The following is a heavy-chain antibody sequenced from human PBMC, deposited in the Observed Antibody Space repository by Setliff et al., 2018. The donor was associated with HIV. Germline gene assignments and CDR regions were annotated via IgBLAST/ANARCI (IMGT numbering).Heavy chain of an antibody. CDR2: IYSGGST. CDR3: ARDNGVTSYRDAFDI. D-gene: IGHD2-8*01. J-gene: IGHJ3*02. CDR1: GFNFMFFA. V-gene: IGHV3-53*01. Sequence: GSLRLSCPAPGFNFMFFAMSWVRQAPGKGLEWASGIYSGGSTFYADSVKGRFTISRDNSKNTLYLQMNSLRAEDTAVYYCARDNGVTSYRDAFDIWGQGTMVTVSS.